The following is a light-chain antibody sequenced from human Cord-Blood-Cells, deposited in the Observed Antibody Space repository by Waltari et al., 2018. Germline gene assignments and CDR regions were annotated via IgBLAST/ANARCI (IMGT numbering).Light chain of an antibody. CDR2: RNN. V-gene: IGLV1-47*01. CDR3: AAWDDSLSGWV. Sequence: QSVLTQPPSASGTPGQRVTISWSGSSSNIGSNYVYWYQQLPGTAPKLLIFRNNQRPSGGPDRFSGSKSGTSASLASSGLRSEDEADYYCAAWDDSLSGWVFGGGTKLTVL. CDR1: SSNIGSNY. J-gene: IGLJ3*02.